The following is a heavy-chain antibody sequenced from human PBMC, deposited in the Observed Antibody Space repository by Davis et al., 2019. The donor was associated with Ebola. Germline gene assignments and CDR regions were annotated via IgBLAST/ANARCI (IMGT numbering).Heavy chain of an antibody. CDR3: ARDGDYSSSSYAFDI. J-gene: IGHJ3*02. Sequence: SETLSLTCAVSGGSISSSNWWSWLRPPPGKGPEWIGEIYHSGSTNYNPSLQSRVTISVDKSKNQFSLKLSSVTAADTAVYYCARDGDYSSSSYAFDIWGQGTMVTVSS. CDR1: GGSISSSNW. CDR2: IYHSGST. V-gene: IGHV4-4*02. D-gene: IGHD6-6*01.